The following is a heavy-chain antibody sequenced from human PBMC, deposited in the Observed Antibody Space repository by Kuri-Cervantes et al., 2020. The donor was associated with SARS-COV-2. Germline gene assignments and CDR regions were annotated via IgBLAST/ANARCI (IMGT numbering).Heavy chain of an antibody. V-gene: IGHV3-21*01. CDR2: ISSSSSQR. CDR3: ASLLSGGGAHLYYFYMDA. J-gene: IGHJ6*03. D-gene: IGHD3-10*01. Sequence: GESLKISCAASGFTFSSYEMNWVRQAPGKGLEWVSSISSSSSQRYYVDSVKGRFTISRDNAKNSLYLQMNSLRAEDTAVYYCASLLSGGGAHLYYFYMDAWGKGTSVTVSS. CDR1: GFTFSSYE.